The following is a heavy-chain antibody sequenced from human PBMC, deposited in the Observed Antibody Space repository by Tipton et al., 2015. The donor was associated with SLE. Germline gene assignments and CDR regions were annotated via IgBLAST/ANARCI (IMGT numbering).Heavy chain of an antibody. CDR2: IKQDGSEK. V-gene: IGHV3-7*01. Sequence: SLRLSCAASGFTRSYGMNWVRQAPGKGLEWVANIKQDGSEKYYVDSVKGRFTISRDNAKNSVYLQIDSLRVEDTAVYYCVKIGWLGWDFQLWGQGTLVTVSS. J-gene: IGHJ1*01. D-gene: IGHD6-19*01. CDR3: VKIGWLGWDFQL. CDR1: GFTRSYG.